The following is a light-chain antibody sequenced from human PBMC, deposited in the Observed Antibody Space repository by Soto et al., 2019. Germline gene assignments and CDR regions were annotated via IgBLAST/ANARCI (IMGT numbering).Light chain of an antibody. CDR3: EAWDDSLNGEVV. V-gene: IGLV1-44*01. Sequence: QSVLTQPPSASGTPGQRVTISCSGSSSNIGSNSVNWYQQVPGTAPKLLIYSTNQRPSGVPVRFSGSKSDTSASLAISGLQSEDEADYYCEAWDDSLNGEVVFGGGTKLTVL. CDR2: STN. CDR1: SSNIGSNS. J-gene: IGLJ2*01.